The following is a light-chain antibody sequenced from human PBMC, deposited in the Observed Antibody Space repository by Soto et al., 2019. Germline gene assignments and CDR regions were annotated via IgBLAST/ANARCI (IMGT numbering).Light chain of an antibody. V-gene: IGKV2-28*01. CDR1: QSLYSNGNNY. J-gene: IGKJ4*01. CDR3: MQALQTPLT. CDR2: LGS. Sequence: DIVMTQSPLSLPVTPGEPASIPCRSSQSLYSNGNNYLDWFLQKPGQSPQVLIYLGSHRASGVPDRFSGSGSGTDFTLTISTVEAEDVGIYYCMQALQTPLTFGGGTKVEI.